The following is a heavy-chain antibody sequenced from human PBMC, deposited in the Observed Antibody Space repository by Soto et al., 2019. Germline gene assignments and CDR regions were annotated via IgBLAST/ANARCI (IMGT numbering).Heavy chain of an antibody. D-gene: IGHD3-3*01. CDR1: GGSFSGYY. CDR2: INHSGST. V-gene: IGHV4-34*01. J-gene: IGHJ6*02. Sequence: SETLSLTCAVYGGSFSGYYWSWIRRPPGKGLEWIGEINHSGSTNYNPSLKSRVTISVDTSKNQFSLKLSSVTAADTAVYYCARFTIFGVVSYYYYYGMDVWGQGTTVTVSS. CDR3: ARFTIFGVVSYYYYYGMDV.